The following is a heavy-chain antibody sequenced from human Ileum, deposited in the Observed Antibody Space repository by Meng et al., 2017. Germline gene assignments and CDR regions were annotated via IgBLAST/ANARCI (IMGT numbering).Heavy chain of an antibody. CDR3: ARFYGSGTFEVHDY. CDR2: IHYSGSR. V-gene: IGHV4-61*01. D-gene: IGHD3-10*01. CDR1: GGSVSSASYY. Sequence: VQRTDAGPGLVRPSETLSLTCNVSGGSVSSASYYWSWIRQPPGKGLEWIGLIHYSGSRNYNPSLKSRVTMSVDTSKNQVSLRLTSVTAADTAVYYCARFYGSGTFEVHDYWGQGTLVTVSS. J-gene: IGHJ4*02.